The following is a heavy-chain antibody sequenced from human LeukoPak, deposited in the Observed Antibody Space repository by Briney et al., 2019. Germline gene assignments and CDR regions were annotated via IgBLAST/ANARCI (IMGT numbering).Heavy chain of an antibody. D-gene: IGHD3-22*01. CDR2: IYSGGST. V-gene: IGHV3-53*05. CDR1: GFTVSSNY. Sequence: PGGSLRLSCAASGFTVSSNYMSWVRQAPGKGLEWVSVIYSGGSTYYADSVKGRFTISRDNSKNTLYLQMNSLRAEDTAVYYCAKGGQVVIEPIYYYYYYMDVWGKGTTVTVSS. J-gene: IGHJ6*03. CDR3: AKGGQVVIEPIYYYYYYMDV.